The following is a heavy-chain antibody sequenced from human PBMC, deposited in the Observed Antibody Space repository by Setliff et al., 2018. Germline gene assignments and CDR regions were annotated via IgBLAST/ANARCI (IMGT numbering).Heavy chain of an antibody. CDR2: INWNGGST. CDR1: GFTFDDYG. Sequence: SCAASGFTFDDYGMSWVRQAPGKGLEWVSGINWNGGSTGYADSVKGRFTISRDNAKNSLYLQMNSLRAEDTALYYCAREGARSSSWYRPYYYYYMDVWGKGTTVTVSS. D-gene: IGHD6-13*01. CDR3: AREGARSSSWYRPYYYYYMDV. J-gene: IGHJ6*03. V-gene: IGHV3-20*04.